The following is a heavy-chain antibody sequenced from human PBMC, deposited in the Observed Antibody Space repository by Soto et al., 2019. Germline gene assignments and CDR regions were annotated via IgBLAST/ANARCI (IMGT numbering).Heavy chain of an antibody. J-gene: IGHJ1*01. CDR1: GGTFSSYT. Sequence: SVKVSCKASGGTFSSYTISWVRQAPGQGLEWMGRIIPILGIANYAQKFQGRVTITADKSTSTAYMELSSLRSEDTAVYYCAIDKDYGDDLEYFQHWGQGTLVTVSS. CDR3: AIDKDYGDDLEYFQH. D-gene: IGHD4-17*01. CDR2: IIPILGIA. V-gene: IGHV1-69*04.